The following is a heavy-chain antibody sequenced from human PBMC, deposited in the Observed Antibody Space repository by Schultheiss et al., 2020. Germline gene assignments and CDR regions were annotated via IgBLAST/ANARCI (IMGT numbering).Heavy chain of an antibody. CDR2: ISSSSSTI. CDR3: ASMYSSSSAGRYFDY. V-gene: IGHV3-48*02. Sequence: GGSLRLSCAASGFTFSSYSINWVRQAPGKGLEWVSYISSSSSTIYYADSVKGRFTISRDNAKNSLYLQMNSLRDEDTAVYYCASMYSSSSAGRYFDYWGQGTLVTV. D-gene: IGHD6-6*01. J-gene: IGHJ4*02. CDR1: GFTFSSYS.